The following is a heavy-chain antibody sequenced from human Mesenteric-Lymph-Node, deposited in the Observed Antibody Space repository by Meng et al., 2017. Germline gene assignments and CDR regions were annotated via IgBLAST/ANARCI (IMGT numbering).Heavy chain of an antibody. V-gene: IGHV4-34*01. CDR1: GGSFSGYY. CDR3: ARGQLVRPYYYYYGMDV. J-gene: IGHJ6*02. Sequence: SQTLSLTCAVYGGSFSGYYWSWIRQPPGKGLEWIGEINHSGSTNYNPSLKSRVTISVDTSKNQFSLKLSSVTAADTAVYYCARGQLVRPYYYYYGMDVWGQGTTVTVSS. CDR2: INHSGST. D-gene: IGHD6-6*01.